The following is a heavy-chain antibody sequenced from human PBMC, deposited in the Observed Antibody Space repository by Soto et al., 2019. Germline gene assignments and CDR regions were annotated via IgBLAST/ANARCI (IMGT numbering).Heavy chain of an antibody. V-gene: IGHV4-59*13. CDR1: GGSISSYY. Sequence: QVQLQESGPGLVKPSETLSLTCTVSGGSISSYYWSWIRQPPGKGMEWIGYIYYGGSTNYNPSLKTRVTISVDTSENQFSLRLNSVTAADTSVYYCASATTVTTSGYFDLWGRGTLVTVSS. CDR2: IYYGGST. J-gene: IGHJ2*01. CDR3: ASATTVTTSGYFDL. D-gene: IGHD4-17*01.